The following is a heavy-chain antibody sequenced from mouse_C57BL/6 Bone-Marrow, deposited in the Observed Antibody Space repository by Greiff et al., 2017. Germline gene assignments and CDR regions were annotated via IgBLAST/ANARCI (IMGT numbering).Heavy chain of an antibody. V-gene: IGHV14-4*01. D-gene: IGHD2-1*01. CDR2: IDPEIGDT. J-gene: IGHJ2*01. Sequence: EVQLQQSGAELVRPGASVKMSCKASGFNIKDDYIHWVKQRPEQGLEWIGWIDPEIGDTEYASKFQGKATITSDTSSNTAYLQLSSLTSEDTAVYYCASLDGNYFDFWGQGTPLTVAS. CDR3: ASLDGNYFDF. CDR1: GFNIKDDY.